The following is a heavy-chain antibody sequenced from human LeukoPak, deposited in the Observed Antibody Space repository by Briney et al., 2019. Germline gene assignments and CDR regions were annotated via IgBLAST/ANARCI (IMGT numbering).Heavy chain of an antibody. J-gene: IGHJ4*02. D-gene: IGHD6-19*01. Sequence: ASVKVSCKASGYTFTGYYMHWVRQAPGQGLEWMGRINPNRGGTNYAQKFQGRVTMTRDTSISTAYMELSRLRSDDTAVYYCARGWRPTIAVAGLFDYWGQGTLVTVSS. CDR2: INPNRGGT. CDR3: ARGWRPTIAVAGLFDY. V-gene: IGHV1-2*06. CDR1: GYTFTGYY.